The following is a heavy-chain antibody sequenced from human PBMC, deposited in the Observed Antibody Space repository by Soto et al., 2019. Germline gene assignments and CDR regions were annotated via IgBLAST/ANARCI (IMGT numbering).Heavy chain of an antibody. J-gene: IGHJ4*02. V-gene: IGHV4-59*08. CDR2: IYYSGST. D-gene: IGHD6-19*01. CDR3: ARLARSSGWLFDY. Sequence: SETLSLTCTVSGGSISSYYWSWIRQPPGKGLEWIGYIYYSGSTNYNPSLKSRVTISVDTSKNQFSLKLSSVTAADTAVYYCARLARSSGWLFDYWGQGTLVTVS. CDR1: GGSISSYY.